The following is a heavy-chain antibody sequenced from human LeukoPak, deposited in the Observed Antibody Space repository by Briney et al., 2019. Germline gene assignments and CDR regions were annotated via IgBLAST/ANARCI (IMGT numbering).Heavy chain of an antibody. D-gene: IGHD4-17*01. CDR1: GFTLSTYW. V-gene: IGHV3-7*01. CDR3: ARSGPYGDYVDY. CDR2: INQDGSEK. Sequence: GGSLRLSCVTSGFTLSTYWMSWVRQAPGRGLEWVANINQDGSEKYYVDSVKGRFTISGDNAKNSLDLQMNSLRAEDTAVYYCARSGPYGDYVDYWGQGTLVTVSS. J-gene: IGHJ4*02.